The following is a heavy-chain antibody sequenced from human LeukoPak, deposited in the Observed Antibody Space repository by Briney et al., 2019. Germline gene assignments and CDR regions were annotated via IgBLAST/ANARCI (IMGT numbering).Heavy chain of an antibody. CDR3: ARFSGWDGDFDY. J-gene: IGHJ4*02. D-gene: IGHD6-19*01. CDR2: INHSGST. Sequence: PSQTLSLTCTVSGGSISSGDYYWSWIRQPPGKGLEWIGEINHSGSTNYNPSLKSRVTISVDTSKNQFSLKLSSVTAADTAVYYCARFSGWDGDFDYWGQGTLVTVSS. CDR1: GGSISSGDYY. V-gene: IGHV4-30-4*01.